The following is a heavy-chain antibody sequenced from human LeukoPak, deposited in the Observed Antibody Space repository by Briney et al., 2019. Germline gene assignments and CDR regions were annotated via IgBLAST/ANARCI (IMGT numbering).Heavy chain of an antibody. CDR3: ARVSRKQQLLRTYYYYMDV. V-gene: IGHV4-59*01. CDR1: GGSISSYY. CDR2: FYYSGSP. D-gene: IGHD6-13*01. Sequence: TSETLSLTCTVSGGSISSYYWSWIRQPPGKGLEWVGYFYYSGSPNYNPSLKSRVTISVDTSKNQFSLKLSSVTAADTAVYYCARVSRKQQLLRTYYYYMDVWGKGTTVTVSS. J-gene: IGHJ6*03.